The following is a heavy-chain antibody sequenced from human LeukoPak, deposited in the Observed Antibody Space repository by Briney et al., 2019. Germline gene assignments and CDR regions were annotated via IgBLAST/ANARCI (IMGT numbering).Heavy chain of an antibody. Sequence: GGSLRLSCAASGFTFSTNAMSCVRQAPGKGLEWVSAISGSGGSTYYADSVKGRFTISRDNSKSTLYLQMNSLRAEDTAVYYCAKTSQYAYYFDYWGQGTLVTVSS. CDR2: ISGSGGST. J-gene: IGHJ4*02. CDR3: AKTSQYAYYFDY. CDR1: GFTFSTNA. V-gene: IGHV3-23*01.